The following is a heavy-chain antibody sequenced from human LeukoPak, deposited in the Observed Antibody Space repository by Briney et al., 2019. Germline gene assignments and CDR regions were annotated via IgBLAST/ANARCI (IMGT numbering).Heavy chain of an antibody. J-gene: IGHJ2*01. CDR2: IYYSGST. CDR1: GGSISSGDYY. Sequence: SQTLSLTCTVSGGSISSGDYYWSWIRQPPGKGLEWIGYIYYSGSTYYNPSLKSRVTISVDTSKNQFSLKLSSVTAADTAVCYCARGHYDSSGYYYNWYFDLWGRGTLVTVSS. V-gene: IGHV4-30-4*01. D-gene: IGHD3-22*01. CDR3: ARGHYDSSGYYYNWYFDL.